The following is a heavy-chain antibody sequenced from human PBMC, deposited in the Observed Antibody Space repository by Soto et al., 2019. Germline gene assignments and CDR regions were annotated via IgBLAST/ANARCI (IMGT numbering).Heavy chain of an antibody. J-gene: IGHJ4*02. D-gene: IGHD6-19*01. CDR3: ARRSSGWYFDY. Sequence: EVQLLESGGGLVQPGGSLRLSCAAPGFTFSNYAMNWVRQAPGKGLEWVSVISGSGGSTYYADSVKGRFTISRDNSKNTLYLQMNSLRGEETAVYYCARRSSGWYFDYWGQGTRVTVSS. V-gene: IGHV3-23*01. CDR1: GFTFSNYA. CDR2: ISGSGGST.